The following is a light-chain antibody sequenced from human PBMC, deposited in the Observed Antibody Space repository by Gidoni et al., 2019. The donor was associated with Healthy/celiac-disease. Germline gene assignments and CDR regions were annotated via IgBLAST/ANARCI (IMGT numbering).Light chain of an antibody. CDR1: QSISSW. CDR2: KAS. J-gene: IGKJ1*01. CDR3: QQYHDYSRT. V-gene: IGKV1-5*03. Sequence: DSQMTQSPSTLSASVGDRVTITCRASQSISSWLAWYQQKPGQAPKLPIYKASSLQSGVPSRFSGSESGTEFTLTIRSMQPDDFATYYCQQYHDYSRTFGQGTKVEIK.